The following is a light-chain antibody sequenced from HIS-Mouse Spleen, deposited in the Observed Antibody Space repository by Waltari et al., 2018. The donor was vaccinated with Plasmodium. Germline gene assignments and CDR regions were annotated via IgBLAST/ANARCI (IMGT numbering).Light chain of an antibody. CDR1: QSVNSN. V-gene: IGKV3-15*01. CDR2: GAS. J-gene: IGKJ3*01. Sequence: EIVLTQSPATLSVSPGERATLSCRASQSVNSNLAWYQLKPGQAPRLLIYGASTRATGIPARFSGSVSGTEFTLTISSLQSEDFAVYYCQQYNNWPFTFGPGTKVDIK. CDR3: QQYNNWPFT.